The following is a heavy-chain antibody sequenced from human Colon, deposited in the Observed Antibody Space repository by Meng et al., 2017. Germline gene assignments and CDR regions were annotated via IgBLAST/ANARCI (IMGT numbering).Heavy chain of an antibody. CDR3: ARVNGDFDEAWFDP. J-gene: IGHJ5*02. CDR1: RDSVSSDSHY. V-gene: IGHV4-61*01. Sequence: SETLSLTCTVSRDSVSSDSHYWRWIRPPPGKGLEWIGYIYYSGATNYNPSLTSRVTMSVDASNNQVSLHLSSVTASDTAVYYCARVNGDFDEAWFDPWGQGTLVTVSS. CDR2: IYYSGAT. D-gene: IGHD4-17*01.